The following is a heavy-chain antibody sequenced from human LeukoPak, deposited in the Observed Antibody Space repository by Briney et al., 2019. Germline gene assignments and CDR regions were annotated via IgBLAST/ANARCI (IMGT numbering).Heavy chain of an antibody. J-gene: IGHJ3*02. CDR3: ARAVVLGAFDI. D-gene: IGHD4/OR15-4a*01. Sequence: SETLSLTCTVSGGSISSYYWSWIRQPPGKGLEWIGYIYYSGSTNYNPSLKSRVTISVDTSKNQFSPKLSSVTAADTAVYYCARAVVLGAFDIWGQGTMVTVSS. CDR1: GGSISSYY. CDR2: IYYSGST. V-gene: IGHV4-59*01.